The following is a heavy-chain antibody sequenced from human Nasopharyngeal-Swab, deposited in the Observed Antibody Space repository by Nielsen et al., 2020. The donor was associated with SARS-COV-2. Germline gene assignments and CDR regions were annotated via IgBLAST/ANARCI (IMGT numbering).Heavy chain of an antibody. CDR1: GYNFASYW. J-gene: IGHJ4*02. D-gene: IGHD3-10*01. CDR2: IYPGYSDT. CDR3: ARTEYGSGTNFDY. Sequence: SLNPSCKSSGYNFASYWIGLVRQMPGRGLELMGIIYPGYSDTRYSPSFQGQLTISVDKSINTAFLHSSSLKASDTARYYCARTEYGSGTNFDYWGQGTLVTVSS. V-gene: IGHV5-51*01.